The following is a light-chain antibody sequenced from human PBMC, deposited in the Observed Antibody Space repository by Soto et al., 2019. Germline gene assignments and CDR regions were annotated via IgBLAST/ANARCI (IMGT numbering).Light chain of an antibody. V-gene: IGLV1-44*01. CDR2: SIN. J-gene: IGLJ2*01. CDR1: SSNIGSNT. Sequence: QSVLTQPPSASGTPGQRVTISCSGSSSNIGSNTVNWYQQLPGTAPKLLLYSINPRPSGVPDRFSGSKSGTSASLAISGLQSEDEADYCCAAWDDSLNAVVFGGGTKVTVL. CDR3: AAWDDSLNAVV.